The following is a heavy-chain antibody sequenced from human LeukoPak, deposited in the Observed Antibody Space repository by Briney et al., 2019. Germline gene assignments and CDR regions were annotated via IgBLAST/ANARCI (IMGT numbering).Heavy chain of an antibody. CDR3: AKEFNRGLPDY. Sequence: GGSLRLSCVASGFTFDDYAMHWVRQAPGKGLEWVSGISWNSGSMGYADSVKGRFTISRDNSKNTLYLQMSSLRAEDTAVYYCAKEFNRGLPDYWGQGTLVTVPS. CDR1: GFTFDDYA. D-gene: IGHD2-21*01. V-gene: IGHV3-9*01. J-gene: IGHJ4*02. CDR2: ISWNSGSM.